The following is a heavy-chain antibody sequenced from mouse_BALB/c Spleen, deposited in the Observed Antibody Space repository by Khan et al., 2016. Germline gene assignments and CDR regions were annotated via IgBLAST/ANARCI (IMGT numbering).Heavy chain of an antibody. J-gene: IGHJ2*01. D-gene: IGHD2-10*01. CDR1: GYTFSDYS. CDR2: INTETGEP. V-gene: IGHV9-2-1*01. CDR3: ARAYYGPPAY. Sequence: QFQLVQSGPELKKPGETVKISCKASGYTFSDYSMHWVKQAPGKGLKWMGWINTETGEPTYADDFKGRFAFSLETSASTAYLQINNLKNEDTATYFCARAYYGPPAYWSQGTTLTVSS.